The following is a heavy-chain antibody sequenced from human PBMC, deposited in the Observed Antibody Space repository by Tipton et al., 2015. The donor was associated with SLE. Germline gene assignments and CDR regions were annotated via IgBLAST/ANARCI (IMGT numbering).Heavy chain of an antibody. D-gene: IGHD6-13*01. CDR1: GGSISSYY. J-gene: IGHJ5*02. CDR3: ARGIAAAGHNWFDP. V-gene: IGHV4-4*07. Sequence: TLSLTCTVSGGSISSYYWSWIRQPAGKGLEWIGRIYTSGSTNYNPSLKSRVTISVDTSKNQFSLKLSSVTAADTAVYYCARGIAAAGHNWFDPWGQGTLVTVSS. CDR2: IYTSGST.